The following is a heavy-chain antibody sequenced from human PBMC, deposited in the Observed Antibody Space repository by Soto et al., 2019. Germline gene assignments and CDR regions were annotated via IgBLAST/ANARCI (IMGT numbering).Heavy chain of an antibody. D-gene: IGHD2-8*02. Sequence: GGSLRLSCAASGFTFDDYTMHWVRQPPGKGLEWVSLISWDGGSAYYADSVKRRFTVSRDNSKNSLFLQMKGLRSEDTAVYYCTKAGRTGLSPFDSWGQGTLVTVSS. CDR2: ISWDGGSA. CDR3: TKAGRTGLSPFDS. J-gene: IGHJ4*02. V-gene: IGHV3-43*01. CDR1: GFTFDDYT.